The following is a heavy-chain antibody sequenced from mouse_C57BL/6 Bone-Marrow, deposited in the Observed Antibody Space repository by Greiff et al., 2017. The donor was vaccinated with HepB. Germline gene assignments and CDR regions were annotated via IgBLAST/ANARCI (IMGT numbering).Heavy chain of an antibody. V-gene: IGHV1-55*01. CDR3: ARASTVVAYWYFDV. CDR2: IYPGSGST. J-gene: IGHJ1*03. CDR1: GYTFTSYW. D-gene: IGHD1-1*01. Sequence: VQLQQSGAELVKPGASVKMSCKASGYTFTSYWITWVKQRPGQGLEWIGDIYPGSGSTNYNEKFKSKATLTVDTSSSTAFMQLSSLTSEDSAVYYCARASTVVAYWYFDVWGTGTTVTVSS.